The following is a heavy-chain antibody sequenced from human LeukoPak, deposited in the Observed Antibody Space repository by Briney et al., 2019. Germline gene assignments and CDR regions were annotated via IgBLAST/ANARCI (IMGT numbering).Heavy chain of an antibody. J-gene: IGHJ4*02. Sequence: GGSLRLSCAASGFAFSIYAMSWVRQAPGKGLEWVSAISGSGGTAYYADSVKGRFTISRDNSKNTLYLQMNSLRAEDTAVYYCAKKGYYDGSGYYMYYFDHWGQGTLVTVSS. CDR2: ISGSGGTA. CDR1: GFAFSIYA. V-gene: IGHV3-23*01. CDR3: AKKGYYDGSGYYMYYFDH. D-gene: IGHD3-22*01.